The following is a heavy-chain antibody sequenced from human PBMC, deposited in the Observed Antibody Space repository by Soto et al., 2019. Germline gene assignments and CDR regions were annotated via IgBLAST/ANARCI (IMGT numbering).Heavy chain of an antibody. CDR1: GYTFTSYD. J-gene: IGHJ6*02. V-gene: IGHV1-8*01. CDR2: MNPNSGNT. D-gene: IGHD3-22*01. Sequence: ASVKVSCKASGYTFTSYDIDWVRQATGQGLEWMGWMNPNSGNTGYAQKFQGRVTMTRNTSISTAYMELSSLRSEDTAVYYCARGGDSSGYYYVVYYYYGMDVWGQGTTVTVSS. CDR3: ARGGDSSGYYYVVYYYYGMDV.